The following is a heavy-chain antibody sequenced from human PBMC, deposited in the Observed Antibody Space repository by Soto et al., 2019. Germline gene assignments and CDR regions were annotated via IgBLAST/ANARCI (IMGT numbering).Heavy chain of an antibody. D-gene: IGHD1-26*01. CDR1: GFTFSDHY. CDR2: ISSSGSSI. J-gene: IGHJ6*02. V-gene: IGHV3-11*01. Sequence: SLRLSCAASGFTFSDHYMSWIRQAPGKGLEWVSYISSSGSSIYYGDSVKGRFTNYRDNAKNSLYLQMNSLRAEDTAVYYCARALVGTTDPGGYYGLDVWGQGTTVTVS. CDR3: ARALVGTTDPGGYYGLDV.